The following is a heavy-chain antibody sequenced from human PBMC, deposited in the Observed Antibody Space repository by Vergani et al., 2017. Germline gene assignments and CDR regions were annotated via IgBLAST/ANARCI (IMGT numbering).Heavy chain of an antibody. CDR3: ASPSKYCSGGSCYNY. V-gene: IGHV4-4*03. Sequence: QVQLQESGPGLVKPPGTLSLTCAVSGGSISSSNWWSWVRQPPGKGLEWIGEIYHSGSTNYNPSLKSRVTISVDKSKNQFSLKLSSVTAADTAVYYCASPSKYCSGGSCYNYWGQGREVTVSS. J-gene: IGHJ4*02. CDR1: GGSISSSNW. CDR2: IYHSGST. D-gene: IGHD2-15*01.